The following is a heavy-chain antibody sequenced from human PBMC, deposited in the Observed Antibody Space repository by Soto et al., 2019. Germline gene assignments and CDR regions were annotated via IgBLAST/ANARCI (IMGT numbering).Heavy chain of an antibody. Sequence: SETLSLTCTVSGGSISSSSYYWGWIRQPPGKGLEWIGSIYYSGSTYYNPSLKSRVTISVDASKNQFSLKLSSVTAADTAVYYCASTRSSWYRYYYGMDVWGQGTTVTVS. CDR2: IYYSGST. D-gene: IGHD6-13*01. CDR3: ASTRSSWYRYYYGMDV. CDR1: GGSISSSSYY. V-gene: IGHV4-39*01. J-gene: IGHJ6*02.